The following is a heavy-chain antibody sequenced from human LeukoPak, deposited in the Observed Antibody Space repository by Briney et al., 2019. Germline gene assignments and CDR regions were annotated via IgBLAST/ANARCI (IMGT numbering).Heavy chain of an antibody. Sequence: PSETLSLTCAGYGGSFSGYYWSWIRQPPGKGLEWIGEINHSGSTNYNPSLKSRVTISVDTSKNQFSLKLSSVTAADTAVYYCARREGQVLRFLEWTPRRFSWFDPWGQGTLVTVSS. J-gene: IGHJ5*02. CDR3: ARREGQVLRFLEWTPRRFSWFDP. D-gene: IGHD3-3*01. V-gene: IGHV4-34*01. CDR2: INHSGST. CDR1: GGSFSGYY.